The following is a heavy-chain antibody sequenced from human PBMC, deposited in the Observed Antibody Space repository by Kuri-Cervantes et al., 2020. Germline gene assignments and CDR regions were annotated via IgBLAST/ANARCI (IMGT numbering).Heavy chain of an antibody. CDR3: AKDRRFGSNQLDY. V-gene: IGHV3-73*01. Sequence: GESLKISCAASGFSFSGSSIHWDRQASGKGLQWLGLIKSQGNNHETLYAESLEGRFTISRDNSNNTLHLQMHSLRSEDTAIYFCAKDRRFGSNQLDYWGQGTLVTVSS. CDR1: GFSFSGSS. J-gene: IGHJ4*02. D-gene: IGHD6-13*01. CDR2: IKSQGNNHET.